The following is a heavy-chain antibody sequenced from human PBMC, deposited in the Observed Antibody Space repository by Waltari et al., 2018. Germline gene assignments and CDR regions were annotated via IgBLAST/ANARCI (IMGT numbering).Heavy chain of an antibody. V-gene: IGHV3-23*03. CDR3: AKEASAGTYQLRGENWFDP. Sequence: EVQLLESGGGLVQPGGSLRLSCAASGFTFSSYAMSWVRQAPGKGLEWVSVIYSGGSSTYYADPVKGRFTISRDNSKNTLYLQMNSLRAEDTAVYYCAKEASAGTYQLRGENWFDPWGQGTLVTVSS. D-gene: IGHD2-2*01. J-gene: IGHJ5*02. CDR2: IYSGGSST. CDR1: GFTFSSYA.